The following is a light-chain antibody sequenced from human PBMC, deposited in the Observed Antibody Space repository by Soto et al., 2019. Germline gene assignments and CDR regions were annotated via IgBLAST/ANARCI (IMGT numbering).Light chain of an antibody. CDR2: DVS. V-gene: IGKV1-13*02. CDR3: QQFNSYPIT. J-gene: IGKJ5*01. Sequence: AIQLTQSPSSLSASVGDRVTITCRASQDIRGALAWYQQKPGNAPKMLIYDVSTLESGVPLRFSGSGSGTDFTLTISSLQPVDFATYYCQQFNSYPITFGQGTRLEIK. CDR1: QDIRGA.